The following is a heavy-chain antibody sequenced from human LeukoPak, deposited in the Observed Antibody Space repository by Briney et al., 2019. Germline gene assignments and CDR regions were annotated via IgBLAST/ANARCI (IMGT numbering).Heavy chain of an antibody. J-gene: IGHJ4*02. V-gene: IGHV4-39*01. CDR1: GGSISSSSYY. CDR3: ARHLTLIAAAGPYRSYYFDY. Sequence: PSETLSLTCTVSGGSISSSSYYWGWIRQPPGKGLEWIGSIYYSGGTYYNPSLKSRVTISVDTSKNQFSLKLSSVTAADTAVYYCARHLTLIAAAGPYRSYYFDYWGQGTLVTVSS. D-gene: IGHD6-13*01. CDR2: IYYSGGT.